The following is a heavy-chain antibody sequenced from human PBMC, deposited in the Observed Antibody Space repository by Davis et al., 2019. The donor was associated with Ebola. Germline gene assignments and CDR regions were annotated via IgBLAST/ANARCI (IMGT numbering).Heavy chain of an antibody. Sequence: GESLKISCQDSGYSSTTYWVGWVRQKPGKGLEWMGMIYVDDSDTRYSPSFQGQVTISADKSIGAAYLQWDSLKASDTATYYCARLQWGQHGAAFYYQGWFDSWGRGTLVTVSS. D-gene: IGHD2/OR15-2a*01. CDR3: ARLQWGQHGAAFYYQGWFDS. V-gene: IGHV5-51*01. J-gene: IGHJ5*01. CDR2: IYVDDSDT. CDR1: GYSSTTYW.